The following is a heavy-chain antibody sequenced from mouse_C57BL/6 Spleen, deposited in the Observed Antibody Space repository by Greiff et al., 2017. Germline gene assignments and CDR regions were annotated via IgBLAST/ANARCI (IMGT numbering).Heavy chain of an antibody. Sequence: QVQLQQPGTELVKPGASVKLSCKASGYTFTSYWMHWVKQRPGQGLEWIGNINPGNGGTNYNEKFKSKATLTVDKSASTAYMQLSSLTSEDSAVYYCARTSYYDYDDYDMDDWGQGTSVTVSS. V-gene: IGHV1-53*01. J-gene: IGHJ4*01. CDR3: ARTSYYDYDDYDMDD. CDR1: GYTFTSYW. D-gene: IGHD2-4*01. CDR2: INPGNGGT.